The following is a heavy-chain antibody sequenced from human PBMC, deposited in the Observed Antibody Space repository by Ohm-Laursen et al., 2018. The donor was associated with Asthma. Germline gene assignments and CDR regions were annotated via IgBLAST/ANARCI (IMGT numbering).Heavy chain of an antibody. J-gene: IGHJ6*02. D-gene: IGHD6-19*01. Sequence: SLRLSCAASGFTFSSYSMNWVRRAPGKGLEWVSYISSSSSTIYYADSVKGRFTISRDNAKNSLYLQMNSLRDEDTAVYYCARDRLSAVAGVTCMDVWGQGTTVTVSS. CDR1: GFTFSSYS. CDR2: ISSSSSTI. V-gene: IGHV3-48*02. CDR3: ARDRLSAVAGVTCMDV.